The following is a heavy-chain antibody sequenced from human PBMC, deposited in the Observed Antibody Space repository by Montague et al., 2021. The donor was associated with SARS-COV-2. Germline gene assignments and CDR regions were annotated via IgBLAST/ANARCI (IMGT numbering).Heavy chain of an antibody. D-gene: IGHD4-23*01. Sequence: AKPTPTLTLTCTFSGFSLSTSGMCVSWIRQPPGKALEWLTLIDWDDGKYYSTSLKTRLTISKDTSKNQVVLTMTNMDPVDTATYYCARSYGTTVVTRAFDYWGQGTLVTVSS. V-gene: IGHV2-70*01. CDR3: ARSYGTTVVTRAFDY. CDR2: IDWDDGK. J-gene: IGHJ4*02. CDR1: GFSLSTSGMC.